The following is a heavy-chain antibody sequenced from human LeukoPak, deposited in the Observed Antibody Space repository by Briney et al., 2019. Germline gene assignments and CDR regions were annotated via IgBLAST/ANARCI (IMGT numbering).Heavy chain of an antibody. CDR2: ISDDGSSK. J-gene: IGHJ3*02. CDR3: ARVDDLDAFDI. D-gene: IGHD2-2*03. V-gene: IGHV3-30*03. Sequence: GGSLRLSCAASGFTFSNAWMNWVRQAPGKGLEWVAVISDDGSSKYYADSVKGRFTISRDNSKNTLYLQINSLRPEDTAMYYCARVDDLDAFDIWGQGTMVTVSS. CDR1: GFTFSNAW.